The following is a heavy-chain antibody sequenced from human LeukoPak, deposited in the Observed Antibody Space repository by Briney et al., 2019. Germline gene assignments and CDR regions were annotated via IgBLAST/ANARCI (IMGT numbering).Heavy chain of an antibody. CDR1: GGSISSSNW. Sequence: SSETLSLTCAVSGGSISSSNWWSWVRQPPGKGLEWIGEIYHSGSTNYNPSLKSRVTISVDTSKNQFSLKLSSVTAADTAVYYCASKKNLRSYYFDYWGQGTLVTVSS. CDR2: IYHSGST. V-gene: IGHV4-4*02. CDR3: ASKKNLRSYYFDY. J-gene: IGHJ4*02. D-gene: IGHD1-14*01.